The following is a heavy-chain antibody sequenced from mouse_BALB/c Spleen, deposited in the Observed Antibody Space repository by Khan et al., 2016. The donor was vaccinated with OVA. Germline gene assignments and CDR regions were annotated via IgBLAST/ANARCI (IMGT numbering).Heavy chain of an antibody. D-gene: IGHD2-10*01. CDR1: GYTFTNYG. V-gene: IGHV9-3-1*01. J-gene: IGHJ4*01. CDR2: INTYTGEP. Sequence: QIQLVQSGPELKKPGETVKISCKASGYTFTNYGMNWVKQSPGKALKWMGWINTYTGEPTYADDFKGRFAFSLETSASTSFLQINNLKNEDTATYFCARPPYYSYTLDHWGQGTSVTVSS. CDR3: ARPPYYSYTLDH.